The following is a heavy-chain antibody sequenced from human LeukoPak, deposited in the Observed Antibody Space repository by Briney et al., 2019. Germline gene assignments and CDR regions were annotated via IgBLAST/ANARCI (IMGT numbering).Heavy chain of an antibody. CDR2: IYHSGST. J-gene: IGHJ4*02. Sequence: SETLSLTCAVSGGSISSSNWGSWVRQPPGKGLEWIGEIYHSGSTNYNPSLKSRVTISVDKSKIQFSLKLSSVTAADTAVYYCARVGRDYSLFYYWGQGTLVTVSS. CDR3: ARVGRDYSLFYY. CDR1: GGSISSSNW. D-gene: IGHD4-17*01. V-gene: IGHV4-4*02.